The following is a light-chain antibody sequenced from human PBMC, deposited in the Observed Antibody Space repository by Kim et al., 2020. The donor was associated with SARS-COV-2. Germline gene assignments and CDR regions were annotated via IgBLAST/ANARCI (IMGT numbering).Light chain of an antibody. CDR3: QLYNSYLGYT. J-gene: IGKJ2*01. V-gene: IGKV1-5*03. Sequence: DIQMTQSPSTLSASVGDRVTITCRASQSISNWLAWYQVKPGKATKVLIYKASSLESGVPSRFSGSGSGTEFTLTISSLQPDDFATYYCQLYNSYLGYTFGQGTKLEI. CDR1: QSISNW. CDR2: KAS.